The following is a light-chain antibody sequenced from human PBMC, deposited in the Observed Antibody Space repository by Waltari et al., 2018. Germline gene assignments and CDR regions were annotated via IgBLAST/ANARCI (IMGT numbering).Light chain of an antibody. V-gene: IGLV8-61*01. CDR1: PAPLSPTPH. CDR2: KAK. Sequence: QTVVTQEPSLSVSPGGTITLTCALSPAPLSPTPHVLWYQQTPGQTPRTLMYKAKIRSSGVPDRFSGSSLGNKAALTITGAQADDESDYYCLVYMGSGIWVFGGGTKLTVL. J-gene: IGLJ3*02. CDR3: LVYMGSGIWV.